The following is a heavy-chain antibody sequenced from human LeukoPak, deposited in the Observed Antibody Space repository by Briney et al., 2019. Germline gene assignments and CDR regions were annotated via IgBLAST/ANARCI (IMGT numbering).Heavy chain of an antibody. Sequence: PGGSLRLSCAASGFTFSTFAMSWVRQAPGKGLEWVSTINRDGPTFHADSVKGRFTISRDNSRNTLYLQMNSLRAEDTAVYYCGRGGYDMYDWGQGTTVSVSS. J-gene: IGHJ6*02. D-gene: IGHD2-2*01. V-gene: IGHV3-66*01. CDR3: GRGGYDMYD. CDR2: INRDGPT. CDR1: GFTFSTFA.